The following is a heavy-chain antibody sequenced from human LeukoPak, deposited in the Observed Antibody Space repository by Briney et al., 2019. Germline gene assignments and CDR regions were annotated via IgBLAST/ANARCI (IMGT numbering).Heavy chain of an antibody. Sequence: GGSLRLSCAASGFTVSVNYMIWVRQTPGKRLEWVSLIYSGGNTYYTDYVKGRFTISRDNSENTLYLQMNSLRTKDTAVDYCARVADYYVSGHFDYWGQGTLVTVSS. CDR2: IYSGGNT. CDR3: ARVADYYVSGHFDY. CDR1: GFTVSVNY. V-gene: IGHV3-53*01. J-gene: IGHJ4*02. D-gene: IGHD3-10*01.